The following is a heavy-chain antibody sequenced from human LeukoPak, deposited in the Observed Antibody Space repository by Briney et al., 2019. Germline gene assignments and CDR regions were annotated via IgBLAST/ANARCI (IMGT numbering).Heavy chain of an antibody. D-gene: IGHD3-9*01. CDR1: GFIFNNYA. V-gene: IGHV3-23*01. Sequence: GGSLRLSCEVSGFIFNNYAMSWVRQAPGKGLEWVASISGAAERIYYADSVRGRFTISRDSSTDTLYLQLNSLTAEDTAVYYCANEAWYSDSETEYWSTHGAFDVWGQGTMVAVSS. CDR3: ANEAWYSDSETEYWSTHGAFDV. J-gene: IGHJ3*01. CDR2: ISGAAERI.